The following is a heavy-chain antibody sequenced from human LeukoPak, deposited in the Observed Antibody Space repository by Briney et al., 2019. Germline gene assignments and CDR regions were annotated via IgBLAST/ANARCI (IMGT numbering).Heavy chain of an antibody. CDR2: INDRGDTI. D-gene: IGHD1-26*01. Sequence: PGGSLRLSCAASVVTFSSYEMNWVRQAPGKGLEWVSYINDRGDTIYYAESVKGRFTISRDNAKTSLYLQMNTLRADDTAVYYCARTVGATDSLDYWGQGTLVTVSS. CDR3: ARTVGATDSLDY. V-gene: IGHV3-48*03. CDR1: VVTFSSYE. J-gene: IGHJ4*02.